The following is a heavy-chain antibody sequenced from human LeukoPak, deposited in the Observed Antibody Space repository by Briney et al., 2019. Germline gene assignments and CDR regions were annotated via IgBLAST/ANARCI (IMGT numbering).Heavy chain of an antibody. CDR1: GFTFSDHC. D-gene: IGHD3-9*01. CDR3: ARGGPSRRYYDILTGYYPFDY. Sequence: GGSLRLSCAASGFTFSDHCMDWVRQAPGKGLEWVGRTRNKANSYTTEYAASVKGRFTISRDDSKNSLYLQMNSLKTEDTAVYYCARGGPSRRYYDILTGYYPFDYWGQGTLVTVSS. J-gene: IGHJ4*02. CDR2: TRNKANSYTT. V-gene: IGHV3-72*01.